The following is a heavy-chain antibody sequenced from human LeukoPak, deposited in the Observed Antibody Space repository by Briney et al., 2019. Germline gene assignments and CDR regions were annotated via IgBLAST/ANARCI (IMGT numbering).Heavy chain of an antibody. CDR2: ISGGGIST. Sequence: PGGSLRLSCAASGFTFSSYWMHWVRQAPGKGLEWVSSISGGGISTYYADSVKGRVTISRDNAKNTLYLQMNSLRAEDTAVYYCPKEQCSTSCGPDPWGQPTLVTVSS. D-gene: IGHD2-2*01. CDR3: PKEQCSTSCGPDP. CDR1: GFTFSSYW. J-gene: IGHJ5*02. V-gene: IGHV3-23*01.